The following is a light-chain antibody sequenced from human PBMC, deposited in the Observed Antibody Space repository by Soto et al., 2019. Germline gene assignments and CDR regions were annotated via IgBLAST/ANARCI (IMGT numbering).Light chain of an antibody. J-gene: IGLJ3*02. V-gene: IGLV1-51*02. CDR3: GTWDSSRGV. CDR1: SSNIGNNY. CDR2: ENN. Sequence: SVLTQPPSVSAAPGQTVTISCSGSSSNIGNNYVSWYQQLPGTAPKLLIYENNKRPSGIPDRFSGSKSGTSATLGITGLQTGDEADYYCGTWDSSRGVFGGGTKLTVL.